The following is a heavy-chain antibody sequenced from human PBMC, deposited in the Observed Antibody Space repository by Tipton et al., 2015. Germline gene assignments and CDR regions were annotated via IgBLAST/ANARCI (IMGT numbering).Heavy chain of an antibody. D-gene: IGHD4-23*01. Sequence: GLVKPSETLSLNCTVSGGPITSSAYYWGWIRQPPGKGLEWIGSVYFSGSTYYNPSLKSRVTISVDTSKTQFSLKMSSVTASDTAVYYCARARGRHGGLSDSWGQGILVTVSS. CDR2: VYFSGST. CDR1: GGPITSSAYY. V-gene: IGHV4-39*07. CDR3: ARARGRHGGLSDS. J-gene: IGHJ4*02.